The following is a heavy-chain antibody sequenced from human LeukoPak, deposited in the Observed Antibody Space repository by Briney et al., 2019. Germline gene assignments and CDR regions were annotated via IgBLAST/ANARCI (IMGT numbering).Heavy chain of an antibody. J-gene: IGHJ1*01. CDR2: ISGSGGRT. Sequence: GGSLRLSCAGSGFSFSSYAMNWVRQAPGKGLEWVSGISGSGGRTDYADSVKGRFTISRDNSKNTLYLQMNSLRAEDTAVYYCGKFTTVKKYLHHWGQGTLVTVSS. D-gene: IGHD4-11*01. CDR3: GKFTTVKKYLHH. V-gene: IGHV3-23*01. CDR1: GFSFSSYA.